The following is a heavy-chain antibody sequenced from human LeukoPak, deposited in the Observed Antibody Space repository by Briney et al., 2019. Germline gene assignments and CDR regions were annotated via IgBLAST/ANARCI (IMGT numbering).Heavy chain of an antibody. D-gene: IGHD3-9*01. V-gene: IGHV1-2*02. J-gene: IGHJ4*02. CDR1: GYPFTAYY. Sequence: ASVKVSCKASGYPFTAYYIHWVRQAPGQGLQWMGWVKPDTGAAKHAQKFQARVTMTRDTSISTAYMELNSLRSDDTATYYCASSDYDILIGYHWGQGTLVTVSS. CDR2: VKPDTGAA. CDR3: ASSDYDILIGYH.